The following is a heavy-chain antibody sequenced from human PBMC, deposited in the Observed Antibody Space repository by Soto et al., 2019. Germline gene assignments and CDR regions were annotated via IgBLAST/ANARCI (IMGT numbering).Heavy chain of an antibody. Sequence: EVQLVESGGGLVKPGGSLRLSCAASGFTFSSYSMNWVRQAPGKGLEWVSSISSSSSYIYYADSVKGRFTISRDNAKNXLYLQMNSLRAEDTAVYYCAGVPYRGSTSYYGMDVWGQGTTVTVSS. CDR3: AGVPYRGSTSYYGMDV. D-gene: IGHD2-2*01. V-gene: IGHV3-21*01. J-gene: IGHJ6*02. CDR1: GFTFSSYS. CDR2: ISSSSSYI.